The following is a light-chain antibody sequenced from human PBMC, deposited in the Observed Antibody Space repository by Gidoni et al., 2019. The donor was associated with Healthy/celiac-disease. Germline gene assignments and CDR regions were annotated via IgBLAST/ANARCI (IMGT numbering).Light chain of an antibody. CDR1: SSDVGGYNY. V-gene: IGLV2-8*01. CDR3: SSYAGSNNFVV. J-gene: IGLJ2*01. CDR2: EVS. Sequence: QSALTQPPSASGSPGQSVTISCTGTSSDVGGYNYVSCYQQHPGKAPKLMIYEVSKRPSGFPDRFSGSKSGNTASLTVSGLQAEDEADYYCSSYAGSNNFVVFGGGTKLTVL.